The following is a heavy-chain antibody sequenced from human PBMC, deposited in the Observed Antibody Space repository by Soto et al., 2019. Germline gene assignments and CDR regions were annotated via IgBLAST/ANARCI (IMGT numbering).Heavy chain of an antibody. Sequence: GESLKISCRGSGYSFSTYWIAWVRQMTGKGLEWMGIIFPGDSDTIYSPAFQGQVTISADKSSNTACLQWRSLKASDTAMYYCARQGIRRFCSNDVCRYYFDFWGQGTPVTVSS. CDR2: IFPGDSDT. V-gene: IGHV5-51*01. J-gene: IGHJ4*02. CDR1: GYSFSTYW. D-gene: IGHD2-8*01. CDR3: ARQGIRRFCSNDVCRYYFDF.